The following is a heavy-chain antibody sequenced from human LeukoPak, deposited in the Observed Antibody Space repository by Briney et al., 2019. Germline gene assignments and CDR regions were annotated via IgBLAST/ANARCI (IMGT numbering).Heavy chain of an antibody. V-gene: IGHV3-23*01. CDR1: GFTFSSYA. CDR2: ISGSGGST. Sequence: GGSLRLSCAASGFTFSSYAMSWVRQAPGKGLEWVSAISGSGGSTYYADSVKGRFTISRDNSKTTLYLQMNSLRAEDTAVYYCARSGYDYGFIDYWGQGTLVTVPS. D-gene: IGHD5-12*01. CDR3: ARSGYDYGFIDY. J-gene: IGHJ4*02.